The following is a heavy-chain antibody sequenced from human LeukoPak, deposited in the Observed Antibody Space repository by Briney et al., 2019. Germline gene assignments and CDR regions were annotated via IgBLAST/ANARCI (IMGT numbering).Heavy chain of an antibody. Sequence: GASVKVSCKTSGSTFTGYYMQWVRQAPGQGLEWMGRINPNSGDTNYAQKFQGRVTMTRDTSISTAYMELSRLRSDDTAVYFCARGTTTIIDYWGQGTLVTVSS. CDR3: ARGTTTIIDY. CDR1: GSTFTGYY. CDR2: INPNSGDT. V-gene: IGHV1-2*06. J-gene: IGHJ4*02. D-gene: IGHD1-26*01.